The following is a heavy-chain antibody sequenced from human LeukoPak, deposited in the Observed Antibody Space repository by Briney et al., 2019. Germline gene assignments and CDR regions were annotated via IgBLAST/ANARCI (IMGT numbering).Heavy chain of an antibody. J-gene: IGHJ6*03. Sequence: GGSPRLSCAASGFTFRNYGMHWVRQATGKGLDLVSFIWSDGNNRFYADSVKGRFTISRDNSKNMLYLQMDTLRAEDTALYYCAKDPGASVSGFYMDVWGKGTTVIVSS. CDR3: AKDPGASVSGFYMDV. V-gene: IGHV3-30*02. D-gene: IGHD2-8*02. CDR2: IWSDGNNR. CDR1: GFTFRNYG.